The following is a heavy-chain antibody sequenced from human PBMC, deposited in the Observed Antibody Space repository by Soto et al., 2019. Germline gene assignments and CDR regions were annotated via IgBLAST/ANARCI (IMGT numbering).Heavy chain of an antibody. J-gene: IGHJ5*02. CDR1: GYTFTSYD. Sequence: QVQLVQSGAEVKKPGASVKVSCKASGYTFTSYDINWVRQATGQGLEYLGWMNPNSGNTGYVQKFQGRVTMTRATSTSTAYMELSSLRSEDTAVYFCARGVQDGAYSRRVDPWGQGTLVTVSS. V-gene: IGHV1-8*01. CDR2: MNPNSGNT. D-gene: IGHD4-17*01. CDR3: ARGVQDGAYSRRVDP.